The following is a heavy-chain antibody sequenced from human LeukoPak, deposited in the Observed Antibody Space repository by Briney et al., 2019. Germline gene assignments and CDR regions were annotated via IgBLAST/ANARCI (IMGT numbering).Heavy chain of an antibody. D-gene: IGHD3-9*01. J-gene: IGHJ6*02. Sequence: SVKVSCKASGGTFSSYAISWVRQAPGQGLEWMGGIIPIFGTANYAQKFQGRVTITADESTSTAYMELSSLRSEDTAVYYCARDHDILTGYYRSYYYYGMDVWGQGTTVTVSS. V-gene: IGHV1-69*13. CDR1: GGTFSSYA. CDR3: ARDHDILTGYYRSYYYYGMDV. CDR2: IIPIFGTA.